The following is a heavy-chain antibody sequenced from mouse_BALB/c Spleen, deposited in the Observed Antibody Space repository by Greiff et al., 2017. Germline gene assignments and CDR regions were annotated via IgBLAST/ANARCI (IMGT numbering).Heavy chain of an antibody. CDR1: GFTFSSFG. CDR2: ISSGSSTI. J-gene: IGHJ3*01. D-gene: IGHD3-3*01. V-gene: IGHV5-17*02. CDR3: ARGGTQFAY. Sequence: EVKLVESGGGLVQPGGSRKLSCAASGFTFSSFGMHWVRQAPEKGLEWVAYISSGSSTIYYADTVKGRFTISRDNPNNTLFLQMTSLRSEDTAMYYCARGGTQFAYWGQGTLVTVSA.